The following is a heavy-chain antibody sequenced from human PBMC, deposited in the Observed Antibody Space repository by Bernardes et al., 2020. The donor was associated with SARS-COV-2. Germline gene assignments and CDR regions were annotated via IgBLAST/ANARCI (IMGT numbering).Heavy chain of an antibody. CDR2: IFYSGNT. D-gene: IGHD3-3*01. V-gene: IGHV4-59*08. Sequence: SETLSLTCTVSGGSMNNYYWSWIRQPPGKGLEWLGYIFYSGNTNYNPSLMSRVTISVDTSKNQFSLRLTSVTAADTAIYYCARQNGYYTHWFDPWGQGTLVTVSS. CDR1: GGSMNNYY. CDR3: ARQNGYYTHWFDP. J-gene: IGHJ5*02.